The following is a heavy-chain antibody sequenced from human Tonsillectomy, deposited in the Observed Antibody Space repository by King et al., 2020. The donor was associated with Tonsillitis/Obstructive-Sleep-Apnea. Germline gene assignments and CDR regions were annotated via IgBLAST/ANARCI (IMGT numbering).Heavy chain of an antibody. CDR3: AKDPWRTCGSYDSYLSDWFDP. J-gene: IGHJ5*02. V-gene: IGHV3-23*04. CDR2: ITWSGDNA. Sequence: VQLVESGGGLVQPGGSLRLFCAALGVNFRNYAMTWGRQAPGKGLEWVSAITWSGDNAFYAVSVGGRVTVSRDNSKHILYLQMNGLRAEDTARYYCAKDPWRTCGSYDSYLSDWFDPWGQGTLVTVSS. CDR1: GVNFRNYA. D-gene: IGHD5-18*01.